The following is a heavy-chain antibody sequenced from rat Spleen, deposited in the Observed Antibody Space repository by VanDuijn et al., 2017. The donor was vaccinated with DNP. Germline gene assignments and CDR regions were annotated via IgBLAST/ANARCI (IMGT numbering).Heavy chain of an antibody. CDR3: TRDLGAH. CDR1: GFNFNDYW. D-gene: IGHD5-1*01. J-gene: IGHJ2*01. Sequence: EVKLVESGGGLVQPGRSLKLSCATSGFNFNDYWMGWVRQAPGKGLEWVASITNAGGSTYYPDSVKGRLTISRDSAKSTLYLQMNSLRSEDTATYYCTRDLGAHWGQGVMVTVSS. CDR2: ITNAGGST. V-gene: IGHV5-31*01.